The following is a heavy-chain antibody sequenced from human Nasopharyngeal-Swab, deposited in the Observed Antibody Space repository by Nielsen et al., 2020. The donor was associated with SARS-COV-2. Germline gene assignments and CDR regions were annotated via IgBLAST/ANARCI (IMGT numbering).Heavy chain of an antibody. CDR1: GLTGRSNF. D-gene: IGHD1-26*01. Sequence: GGSLRLSCVASGLTGRSNFVSGVRQAPGKGLEGVSLLKSGGGTFYADSVRGRFTISRDNSRNTVYLQMNSLRAEDTAVYYCARVRQSGAYFPFDSWGLGTLVTVSS. J-gene: IGHJ4*02. V-gene: IGHV3-53*01. CDR3: ARVRQSGAYFPFDS. CDR2: LKSGGGT.